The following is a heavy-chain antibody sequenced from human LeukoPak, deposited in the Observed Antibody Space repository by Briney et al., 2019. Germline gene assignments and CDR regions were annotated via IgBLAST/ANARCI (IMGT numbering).Heavy chain of an antibody. CDR3: AKYPRANYDSSGYYFVY. V-gene: IGHV3-7*03. D-gene: IGHD3-22*01. CDR2: INQDGSDK. Sequence: GGSLRLSCAASGFIFSSYRVTWVRQAPGKGLEWVANINQDGSDKHYVDSVKGRFTISRDNAENSLYLQMNSLRAEDTAVYYCAKYPRANYDSSGYYFVYWSQGTLVTVSS. CDR1: GFIFSSYR. J-gene: IGHJ4*02.